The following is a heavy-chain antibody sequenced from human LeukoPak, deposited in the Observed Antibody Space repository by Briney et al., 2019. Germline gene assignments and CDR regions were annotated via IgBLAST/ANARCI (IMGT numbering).Heavy chain of an antibody. V-gene: IGHV1-69*05. CDR2: IIPIFGTA. CDR1: GGTFSSYA. Sequence: SVKVSCKASGGTFSSYAISWVRQAPGQGLEWMGRIIPIFGTANYAQKFQGRVTITTDESTSTAYMELSSLRSEDTAVYYCARGSQLWFLFLNWGQGTLVTVSS. J-gene: IGHJ4*02. CDR3: ARGSQLWFLFLN. D-gene: IGHD5-18*01.